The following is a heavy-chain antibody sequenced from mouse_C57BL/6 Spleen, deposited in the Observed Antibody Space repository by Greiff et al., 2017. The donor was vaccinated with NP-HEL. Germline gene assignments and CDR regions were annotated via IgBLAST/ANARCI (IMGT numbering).Heavy chain of an antibody. CDR1: GYTFTDYY. CDR3: ARRGYDYYGSSYRNYAMDY. V-gene: IGHV1-26*01. J-gene: IGHJ4*01. CDR2: INPNNGGT. D-gene: IGHD1-1*01. Sequence: EVKLQQSGPELVKPGASVKISCKASGYTFTDYYMNWVKQSHGKSLEWIGDINPNNGGTSYNQKFKGKATLTVDKSSSTAYMELRSLTSEDSAVYYCARRGYDYYGSSYRNYAMDYWGQGTSVTVSS.